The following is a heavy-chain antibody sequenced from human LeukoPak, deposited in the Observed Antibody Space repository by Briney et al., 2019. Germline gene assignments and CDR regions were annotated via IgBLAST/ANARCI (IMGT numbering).Heavy chain of an antibody. CDR2: IYYSGST. J-gene: IGHJ5*02. CDR1: GGSISSYY. D-gene: IGHD2-21*02. Sequence: SETLSLTCTVSGGSISSYYWSWIRQPPGKGLEWIGYIYYSGSTNYNPSLKSRVTISVDTSKNQFSLKLGSVTAADTAVYYCARGPSPAYCGGDCYSRFDPWGQGTLVTVSS. V-gene: IGHV4-59*01. CDR3: ARGPSPAYCGGDCYSRFDP.